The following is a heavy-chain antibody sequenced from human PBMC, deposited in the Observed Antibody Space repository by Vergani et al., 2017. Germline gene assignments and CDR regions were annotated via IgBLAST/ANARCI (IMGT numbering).Heavy chain of an antibody. J-gene: IGHJ4*02. CDR1: GFTFSNYG. V-gene: IGHV3-30*03. Sequence: QVQLVESGGGVVQPGRSLRLSCAASGFTFSNYGMHWVRQAPGKGLEWVAIISYDGSNKYYADSVKGRFTISRDNSKNTLYLQMNSLGADDTAVYYCSTVDYWGQGTLVTVSS. CDR3: STVDY. D-gene: IGHD5-12*01. CDR2: ISYDGSNK.